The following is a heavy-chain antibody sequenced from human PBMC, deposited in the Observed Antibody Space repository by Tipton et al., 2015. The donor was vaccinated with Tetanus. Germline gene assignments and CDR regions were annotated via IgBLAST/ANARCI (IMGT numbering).Heavy chain of an antibody. J-gene: IGHJ4*02. Sequence: GLVKPSQTLSLTCAISGDSVSSNSAGWNWIRQSPSRGLEWLGRTYYKSKYYNDYAVSVKSRITINADTSKNQFSLQLNSVTPDDTAVYYCAREGVTYFPCDYWGQGTLVTVSS. CDR1: GDSVSSNSAG. CDR2: TYYKSKYYN. V-gene: IGHV6-1*01. D-gene: IGHD2/OR15-2a*01. CDR3: AREGVTYFPCDY.